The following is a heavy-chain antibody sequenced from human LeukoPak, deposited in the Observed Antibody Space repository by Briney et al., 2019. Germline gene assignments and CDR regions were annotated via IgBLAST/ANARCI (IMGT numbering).Heavy chain of an antibody. CDR2: ITSSSNTI. J-gene: IGHJ5*02. CDR3: ARGDIVVGGNWFDP. V-gene: IGHV3-48*01. D-gene: IGHD2-2*01. CDR1: GFTFSTYS. Sequence: PGGSLRLSCAASGFTFSTYSMNWVRQAPGKGLEWVSYITSSSNTIYYADSVKGRFTISRDNAKNSLYLQMNSQRAEDTAVYYCARGDIVVGGNWFDPWGQGTLVTVSS.